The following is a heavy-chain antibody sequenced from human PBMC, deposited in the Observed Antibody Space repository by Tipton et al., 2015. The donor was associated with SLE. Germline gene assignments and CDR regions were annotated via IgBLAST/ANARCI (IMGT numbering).Heavy chain of an antibody. CDR1: GGSISSYY. V-gene: IGHV4-4*07. D-gene: IGHD1-14*01. CDR2: IYTSGST. CDR3: AAYGTFDAFDI. J-gene: IGHJ3*02. Sequence: GSLRLSCTVSGGSISSYYWSWIRQPAGKGLEWIGRIYTSGSTNYNPSLKSRVTMSVDTSKNQFSLKLSSVTAADTAVYYCAAYGTFDAFDIWGQGTMVTVSS.